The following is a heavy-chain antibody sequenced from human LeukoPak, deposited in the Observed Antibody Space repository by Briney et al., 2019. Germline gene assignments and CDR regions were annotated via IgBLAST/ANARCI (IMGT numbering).Heavy chain of an antibody. CDR1: GGSISSSSYY. J-gene: IGHJ6*03. CDR3: ARHGGDYDASVSYYYYYMDV. V-gene: IGHV4-39*01. Sequence: SETLSLTCTVSGGSISSSSYYWGWIRQPPGKGLEWIGSIYYSGSTYYNPSLKSRVTISVDTSKNQFSLKLSSVTAADTAVYYCARHGGDYDASVSYYYYYMDVWGKGTTVTISS. CDR2: IYYSGST. D-gene: IGHD1-26*01.